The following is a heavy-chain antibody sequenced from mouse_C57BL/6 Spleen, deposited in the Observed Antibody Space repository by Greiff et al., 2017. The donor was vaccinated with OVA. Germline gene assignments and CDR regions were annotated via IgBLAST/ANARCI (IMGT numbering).Heavy chain of an antibody. V-gene: IGHV5-12*01. D-gene: IGHD1-1*01. CDR2: ISNGGGST. CDR3: ARSYYGSSFDY. J-gene: IGHJ2*01. CDR1: GFTFSDYY. Sequence: EVKLVESGGGLVQPGGSLKLSCAASGFTFSDYYMYWVRQTPEKRLEWVAYISNGGGSTYYPDTVKGRFTISRGNAKNTLYLQMSRLKSEDTAMYYCARSYYGSSFDYWGQGTTLTVSS.